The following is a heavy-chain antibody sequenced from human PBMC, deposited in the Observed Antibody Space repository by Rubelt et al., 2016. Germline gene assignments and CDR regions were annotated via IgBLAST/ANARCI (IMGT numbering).Heavy chain of an antibody. D-gene: IGHD3-10*01. CDR1: GFSFNTYS. V-gene: IGHV3-21*01. CDR3: ARDPVTGGHPLDY. J-gene: IGHJ4*02. Sequence: VKGGGGLVKPGGSLRVSCAASGFSFNTYSMNWVRQAPGRGLEWVSMISSSSSYMYYADSVKGRFIISRDNAKNSLYLQMNSLRDEDTAVYFCARDPVTGGHPLDYWGQGTLVTVSS. CDR2: ISSSSSYM.